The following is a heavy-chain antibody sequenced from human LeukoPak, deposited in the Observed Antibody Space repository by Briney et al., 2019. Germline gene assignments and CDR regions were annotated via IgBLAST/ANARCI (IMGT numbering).Heavy chain of an antibody. J-gene: IGHJ4*02. CDR1: GYTFTGYY. CDR3: AYSSYSSSSYFDY. V-gene: IGHV1-2*06. D-gene: IGHD6-6*01. Sequence: ASAKVSCKASGYTFTGYYMHWVRQAPGQGLGWMGRINPNSGGTNYAQKFQGRVTMTRDTSISTAYMELSRLRSDDTAVYYCAYSSYSSSSYFDYWGQGTLVTVSS. CDR2: INPNSGGT.